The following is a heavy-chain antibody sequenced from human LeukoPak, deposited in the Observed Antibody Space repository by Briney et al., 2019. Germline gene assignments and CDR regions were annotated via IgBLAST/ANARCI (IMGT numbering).Heavy chain of an antibody. CDR2: INPGSGGT. CDR3: AGGSGYYFFDN. Sequence: ASLKVSCKAAGYTFTGYYMHWVRQAPGQGLEWMGWINPGSGGTNYAQKFQDRVTMTRDTSIGTIYMKLRKLSSDDTAVYYCAGGSGYYFFDNWGQGTLLSVSS. CDR1: GYTFTGYY. D-gene: IGHD6-25*01. J-gene: IGHJ4*02. V-gene: IGHV1-2*02.